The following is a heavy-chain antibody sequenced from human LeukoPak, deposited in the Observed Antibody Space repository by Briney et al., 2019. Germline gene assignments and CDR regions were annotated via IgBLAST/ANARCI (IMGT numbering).Heavy chain of an antibody. D-gene: IGHD6-19*01. CDR3: AKDRQWLATPTDFDY. J-gene: IGHJ4*02. CDR1: GFTFSSYE. V-gene: IGHV3-48*03. CDR2: ISSSGSTI. Sequence: PGGSLRLSCAASGFTFSSYEMNWVRQAPGKGLEWISYISSSGSTIYYADSVKGRFTISRDNAKNSLYLQMNSLRAEDTAVYYCAKDRQWLATPTDFDYWGQGTLVTVSS.